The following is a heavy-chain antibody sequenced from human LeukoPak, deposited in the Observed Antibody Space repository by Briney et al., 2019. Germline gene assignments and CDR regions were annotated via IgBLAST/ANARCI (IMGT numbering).Heavy chain of an antibody. V-gene: IGHV4-59*01. CDR1: AGSISIYY. CDR2: IYYSGST. CDR3: ARAAYSGSYHSDY. Sequence: PSETLSLTCTVSAGSISIYYWSWIRQPPGKGLEWIGYIYYSGSTNYNPSLKSRVTISVDTSKNQFSLKLSSVTAADTAVYYCARAAYSGSYHSDYWGQGTLVTVSS. J-gene: IGHJ4*02. D-gene: IGHD1-26*01.